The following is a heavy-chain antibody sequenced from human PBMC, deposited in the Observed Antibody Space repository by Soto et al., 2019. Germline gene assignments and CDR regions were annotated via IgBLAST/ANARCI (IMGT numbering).Heavy chain of an antibody. CDR3: ARTGDGHHDFLDY. V-gene: IGHV3-23*01. Sequence: EVQMLQSGGGLVQPGGSLRLSCEASGLTFSSYAMNWVRQAPGKGLEWVSGISGSGSDTYYADSVKGRFTISRDNSKNTLDLHMNSLTAGDTAVYYCARTGDGHHDFLDYWGQGILVSVSS. CDR1: GLTFSSYA. J-gene: IGHJ4*02. D-gene: IGHD1-1*01. CDR2: ISGSGSDT.